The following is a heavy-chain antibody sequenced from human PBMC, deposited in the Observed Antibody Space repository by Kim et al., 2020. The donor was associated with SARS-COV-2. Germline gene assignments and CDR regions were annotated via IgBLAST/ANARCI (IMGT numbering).Heavy chain of an antibody. Sequence: GGSLRLSCAASGFTFSSYSMNWVRQAPGKGLEWVSYISSSGSTIYYADSVKGLFTISRDNAKNSLYLQMNSLIDEDTAVYYCAAPYFGSGLGYFYGMDV. CDR2: ISSSGSTI. J-gene: IGHJ6*01. D-gene: IGHD3-10*01. CDR3: AAPYFGSGLGYFYGMDV. V-gene: IGHV3-48*02. CDR1: GFTFSSYS.